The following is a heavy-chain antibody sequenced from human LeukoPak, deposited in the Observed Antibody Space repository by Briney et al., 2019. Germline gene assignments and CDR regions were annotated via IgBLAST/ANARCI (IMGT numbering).Heavy chain of an antibody. D-gene: IGHD3-10*01. J-gene: IGHJ4*02. CDR1: GGSISSSSYY. CDR2: IYYSGST. CDR3: ARQSRVYGSGSYYIDY. Sequence: PSETLSLTCTVSGGSISSSSYYWGWIRQPPGKGLEWIGSIYYSGSTYYNPSLKSRVTISVGTSKNQFSLKLSSVTAADTAVYYCARQSRVYGSGSYYIDYWGQGTLVTVSS. V-gene: IGHV4-39*01.